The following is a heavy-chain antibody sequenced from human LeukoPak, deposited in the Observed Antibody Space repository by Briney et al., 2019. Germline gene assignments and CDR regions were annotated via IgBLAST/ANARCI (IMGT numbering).Heavy chain of an antibody. Sequence: SEILSLTCTVSGGSITSGGYYWSWIRQHPGKGLAWIGYIYYSGSTYYSPSLKSRVTISLDTSKNQFSLKLSSVTAADTAVYYCAREVLYYDSGNRWFDPWGQGTLVTVSS. CDR2: IYYSGST. CDR1: GGSITSGGYY. V-gene: IGHV4-31*03. D-gene: IGHD3-10*01. CDR3: AREVLYYDSGNRWFDP. J-gene: IGHJ5*02.